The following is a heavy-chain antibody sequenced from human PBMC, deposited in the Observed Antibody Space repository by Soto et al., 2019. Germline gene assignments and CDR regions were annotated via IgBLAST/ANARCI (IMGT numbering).Heavy chain of an antibody. Sequence: SVKVSCKASGGTFSSYAISWVRQAPGQGLEWMGGIIPIFGTANYAQKFQGRVTITADESTSTAYMELSSLRSEDTAVYYCAEVIEQQPLVNWFDPWGQGTLVTVSS. J-gene: IGHJ5*02. V-gene: IGHV1-69*13. CDR2: IIPIFGTA. CDR3: AEVIEQQPLVNWFDP. D-gene: IGHD6-13*01. CDR1: GGTFSSYA.